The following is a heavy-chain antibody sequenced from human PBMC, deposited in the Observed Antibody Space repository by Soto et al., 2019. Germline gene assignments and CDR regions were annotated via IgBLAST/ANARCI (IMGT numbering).Heavy chain of an antibody. Sequence: RGESLKISCKGSGYSFTSYWIGWVRQMPGKGLEWMGIIYPGDSDTRYSPSFQGQVTISADKSISTDYLQWSSLKASDTAMYYCARSNGRHILTGYYKVPDYWGQGTLVTVSS. J-gene: IGHJ4*02. CDR1: GYSFTSYW. CDR3: ARSNGRHILTGYYKVPDY. V-gene: IGHV5-51*01. D-gene: IGHD3-9*01. CDR2: IYPGDSDT.